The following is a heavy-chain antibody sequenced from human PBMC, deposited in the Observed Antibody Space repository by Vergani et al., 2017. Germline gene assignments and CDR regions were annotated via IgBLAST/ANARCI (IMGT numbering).Heavy chain of an antibody. Sequence: EVDLVESGGGLVQPGGSLRLSCAASGFTFNEYWMHWARQVPGKGRVWVSGMTGDGDTISYADSVKGRFTISRDNAKHTLFLQMNSLRAEDTTVYYCARARKFRFGVVWENWFDPWGKGTLVTVSS. CDR3: ARARKFRFGVVWENWFDP. CDR2: MTGDGDTI. CDR1: GFTFNEYW. D-gene: IGHD3-3*01. V-gene: IGHV3-74*01. J-gene: IGHJ5*02.